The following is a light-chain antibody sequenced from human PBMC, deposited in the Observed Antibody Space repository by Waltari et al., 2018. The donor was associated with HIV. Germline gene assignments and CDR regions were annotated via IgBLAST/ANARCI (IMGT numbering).Light chain of an antibody. CDR3: SSYAPTNNFYVL. CDR1: SSDIGGYNS. V-gene: IGLV2-8*01. J-gene: IGLJ2*01. CDR2: EVT. Sequence: QSALTQPPSASGSPGQSVTIPCTGTSSDIGGYNSFSWYQQHPGKAPKLIMTEVTKRPSGVPDRFSGSKSGNTASLTVSGLQAEDEAHYYCSSYAPTNNFYVLFGGGTALTVL.